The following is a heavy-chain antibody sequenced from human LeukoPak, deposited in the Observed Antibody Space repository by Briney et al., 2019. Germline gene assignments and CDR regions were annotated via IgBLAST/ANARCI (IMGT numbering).Heavy chain of an antibody. J-gene: IGHJ3*02. CDR1: GGSISAYY. CDR2: IYYSGST. Sequence: SETLSLTCTVSGGSISAYYWAWIRQPPGKGLECLGYIYYSGSTNYNPSLKSRVTISVDTSKNQFSLKLSSMSAADTAVYYCARLGALGGSSTWFDAFDIWGQGTMVTVSS. CDR3: ARLGALGGSSTWFDAFDI. V-gene: IGHV4-59*08. D-gene: IGHD6-13*01.